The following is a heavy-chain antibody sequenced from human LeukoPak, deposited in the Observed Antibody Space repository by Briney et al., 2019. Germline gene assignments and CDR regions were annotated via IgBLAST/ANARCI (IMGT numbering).Heavy chain of an antibody. Sequence: PGGSLRLSCAASGFTFSSYSMNWVRQAPGKGLEWVSSISSSSSYIYYADSVKGRFTISRDNSKNTLYLQMNSLRAEDTAVYYCARDHYGSGSYLFDYWGQGTLVTVSS. D-gene: IGHD3-10*01. CDR2: ISSSSSYI. CDR1: GFTFSSYS. CDR3: ARDHYGSGSYLFDY. V-gene: IGHV3-21*01. J-gene: IGHJ4*02.